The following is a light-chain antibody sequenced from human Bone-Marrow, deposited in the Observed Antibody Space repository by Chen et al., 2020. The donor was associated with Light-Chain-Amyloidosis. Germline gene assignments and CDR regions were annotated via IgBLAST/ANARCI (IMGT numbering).Light chain of an antibody. CDR3: QQYYNTPWT. Sequence: DIVMTQSPDSLAVSLGERATINCKSSQSVLYSSNNKNYLAWYQQKPGQPPKVLIYWASTRESGVPDRFSGSASGTDFTLTISSLQAEDVAVYYCQQYYNTPWTFGQGTKVEIK. CDR1: QSVLYSSNNKNY. CDR2: WAS. V-gene: IGKV4-1*01. J-gene: IGKJ1*01.